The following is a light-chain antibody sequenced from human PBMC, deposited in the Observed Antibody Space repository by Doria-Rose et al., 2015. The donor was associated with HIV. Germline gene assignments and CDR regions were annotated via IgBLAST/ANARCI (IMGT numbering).Light chain of an antibody. CDR2: DGS. V-gene: IGKV3-20*01. CDR1: QSFSSTY. J-gene: IGKJ1*01. Sequence: TQSPGTLSLSPGERATLSCRASQSFSSTYLAWYQQKPGQAPSLLIYDGSTRATGIPDRFSASGSGTDFTLTINRLEPEDFALYYCHQYGTSWT. CDR3: HQYGTSWT.